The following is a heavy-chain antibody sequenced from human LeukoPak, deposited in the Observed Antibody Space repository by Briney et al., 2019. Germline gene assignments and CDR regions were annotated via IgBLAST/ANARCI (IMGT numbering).Heavy chain of an antibody. CDR3: ARYHSSGLDY. J-gene: IGHJ4*02. V-gene: IGHV4-59*08. Sequence: PSETLSLTRTVSGGSISSYYWSWIRQPPGKGLEWIGYIYYTGSTNYNPSLKSRVTISVDTSKNQFSLKLTSVTAADTAVYYCARYHSSGLDYWGQGTLVTVSS. CDR2: IYYTGST. D-gene: IGHD6-25*01. CDR1: GGSISSYY.